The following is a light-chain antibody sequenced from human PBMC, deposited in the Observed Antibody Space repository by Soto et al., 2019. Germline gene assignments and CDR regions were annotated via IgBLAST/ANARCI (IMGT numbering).Light chain of an antibody. Sequence: MTQSSDTLSVSLGERATLSCRASQSLRSSLAWYQQKPGQAPRLLIYDASTRATGIPARFSGSGSGTDFTLTISGLQSEDFAVYYCQQYGTSRITFGQGTRLAIK. J-gene: IGKJ5*01. CDR1: QSLRSS. CDR2: DAS. CDR3: QQYGTSRIT. V-gene: IGKV3-15*01.